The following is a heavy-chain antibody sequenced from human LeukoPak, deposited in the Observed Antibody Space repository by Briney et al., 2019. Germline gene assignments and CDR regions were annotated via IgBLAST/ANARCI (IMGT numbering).Heavy chain of an antibody. CDR2: IIPIFGTA. J-gene: IGHJ4*02. D-gene: IGHD5-18*01. V-gene: IGHV1-69*13. Sequence: SVKVSCKASGGTFSSYAISWVRQAPGQGLEWMGGIIPIFGTANYAQKFQGRVTITADESTSTAYMELSGLRSEDTAVYYCARMTAFVDTAMDKTKYYFDYWGQGTLVTVSS. CDR3: ARMTAFVDTAMDKTKYYFDY. CDR1: GGTFSSYA.